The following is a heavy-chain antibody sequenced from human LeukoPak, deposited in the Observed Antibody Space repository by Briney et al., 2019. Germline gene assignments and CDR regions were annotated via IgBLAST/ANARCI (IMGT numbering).Heavy chain of an antibody. D-gene: IGHD3-10*01. J-gene: IGHJ4*02. CDR2: IKQDGSEK. V-gene: IGHV3-7*01. CDR3: ARVSEASYGSGSYAN. CDR1: GFTFSSYG. Sequence: PGGSLRLSCAASGFTFSSYGMSWVRQAPGKGLEWVANIKQDGSEKYYVDSVKGRFTISRDNAKNSLYLQMNSLRAEDTAVYYCARVSEASYGSGSYANWGQGTLVTVSS.